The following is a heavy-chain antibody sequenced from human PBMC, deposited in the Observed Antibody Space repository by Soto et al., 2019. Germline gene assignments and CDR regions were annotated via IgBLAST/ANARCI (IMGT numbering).Heavy chain of an antibody. CDR3: ARETTVTTIIDY. CDR2: IYYSGST. J-gene: IGHJ4*02. V-gene: IGHV4-59*01. CDR1: GGSISSYY. D-gene: IGHD4-17*01. Sequence: SETLSLTCTVSGGSISSYYWSWIRQPPGKGLEWIGYIYYSGSTNYNPSLKSRVTISVDTSKNQFSLKLSSVTAADTAVYYCARETTVTTIIDYWGQGTLVTVSS.